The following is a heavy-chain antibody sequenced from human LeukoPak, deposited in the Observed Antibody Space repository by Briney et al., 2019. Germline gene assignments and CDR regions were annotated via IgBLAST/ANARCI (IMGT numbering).Heavy chain of an antibody. CDR1: GGSISRTNYY. Sequence: PSETLSLTCTVSGGSISRTNYYWGWIRQPPGKGLEWIGSIYYSGSTYYNPSLKSRVTISVDTSKNQFSLKLSSVTAADTAVYYCARREYQTAADCWGQGTLVTVSS. V-gene: IGHV4-39*01. CDR3: ARREYQTAADC. J-gene: IGHJ4*01. CDR2: IYYSGST. D-gene: IGHD2-2*01.